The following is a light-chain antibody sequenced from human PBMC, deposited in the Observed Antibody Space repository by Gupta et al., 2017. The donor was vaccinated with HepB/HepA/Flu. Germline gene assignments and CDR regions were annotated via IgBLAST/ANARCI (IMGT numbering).Light chain of an antibody. CDR2: WAS. Sequence: DIVMTQSPDSLAESLGERATINCKSSQSILYSSTNNNYLAWYQQKPGQPPKLLIYWASTRESGVPDRFSGSGSGTDFTLTIDSLQAEDVAVYYCQQYYNIPWTFGQGTKVEIK. J-gene: IGKJ1*01. V-gene: IGKV4-1*01. CDR1: QSILYSSTNNNY. CDR3: QQYYNIPWT.